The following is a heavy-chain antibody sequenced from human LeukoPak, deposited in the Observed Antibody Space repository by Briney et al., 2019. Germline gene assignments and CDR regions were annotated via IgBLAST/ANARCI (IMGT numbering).Heavy chain of an antibody. V-gene: IGHV4-59*08. D-gene: IGHD6-13*01. Sequence: PSETLSLTCTVSGGSINTYYWSWIRQPPGKGLEWIASVYHSGTSNYNPSLRSRVTISVDMSKNQFSLRVNSVTAADTALYYCARGENPLNTHIAIIDYWGQGTLVTVSS. CDR2: VYHSGTS. J-gene: IGHJ4*02. CDR1: GGSINTYY. CDR3: ARGENPLNTHIAIIDY.